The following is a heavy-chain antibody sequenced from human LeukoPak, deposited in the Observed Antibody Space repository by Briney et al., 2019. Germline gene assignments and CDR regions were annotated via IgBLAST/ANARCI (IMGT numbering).Heavy chain of an antibody. CDR1: GGSISSYY. CDR2: IYYSGST. V-gene: IGHV4-59*01. Sequence: PSETLSLTCTVSGGSISSYYWSWLRQPPGKGLEWIGYIYYSGSTNYNPSLKSRVTISVDTSKNQFSLKLSSVTAADTAVYYCARNNYGSGTPDWGQGTLVTVSS. CDR3: ARNNYGSGTPD. D-gene: IGHD3-10*01. J-gene: IGHJ4*02.